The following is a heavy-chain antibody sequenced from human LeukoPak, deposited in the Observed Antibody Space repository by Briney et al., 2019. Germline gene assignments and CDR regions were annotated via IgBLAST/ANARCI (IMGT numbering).Heavy chain of an antibody. CDR1: GFTFSSYD. D-gene: IGHD1-26*01. Sequence: GRSLRLSCAASGFTFSSYDMHWVRQAPGKGLEWVAVIWYDGSNKYYADSVKGRFTISRDNSKNSLYLQMNSLRAEDTAVYYCARSEGWWELGAFDIWGQGTMVTVSS. J-gene: IGHJ3*02. CDR2: IWYDGSNK. CDR3: ARSEGWWELGAFDI. V-gene: IGHV3-33*01.